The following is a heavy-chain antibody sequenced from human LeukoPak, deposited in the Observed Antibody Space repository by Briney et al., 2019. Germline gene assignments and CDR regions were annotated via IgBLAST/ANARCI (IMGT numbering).Heavy chain of an antibody. CDR3: ARKGDYWNDGAY. V-gene: IGHV1-18*04. J-gene: IGHJ4*02. D-gene: IGHD1-1*01. CDR1: GYTFTGYY. Sequence: ASVKVSCKASGYTFTGYYMHWVRQAPGQGLEWMGWISAYNGNTDYAQKFQGRVTMTTDTATNTAYMELRSLRSDDTAVYYCARKGDYWNDGAYWGQGTLVTVSS. CDR2: ISAYNGNT.